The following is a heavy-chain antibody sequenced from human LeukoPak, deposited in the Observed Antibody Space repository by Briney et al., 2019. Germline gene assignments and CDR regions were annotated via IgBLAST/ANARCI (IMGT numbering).Heavy chain of an antibody. V-gene: IGHV3-74*01. CDR3: ARGNDYWSGYIDY. CDR1: GFAFSSHW. J-gene: IGHJ4*02. Sequence: PGGSLRLSCAASGFAFSSHWMHWVRQAPGKGLVWVSHVKNDGSSTNYADSVRGRFTISRDNAKNTLYLQMNSLRAEDTAVYYCARGNDYWSGYIDYWGQGTLVTVPS. D-gene: IGHD3-3*01. CDR2: VKNDGSST.